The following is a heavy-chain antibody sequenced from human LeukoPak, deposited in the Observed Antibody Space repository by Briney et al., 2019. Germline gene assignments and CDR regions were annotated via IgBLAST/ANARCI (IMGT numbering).Heavy chain of an antibody. J-gene: IGHJ4*02. CDR1: GFTFSSYW. CDR3: AREVYVSRRYYFDY. CDR2: INSDVSST. Sequence: GGSLRPSCSASGFTFSSYWVEWVRQAPGKGLVWVSRINSDVSSTTYADSVKGRFTISRDHAKNTPYLQMNSLRAEDTAVYHCAREVYVSRRYYFDYWGQGTLVTVSS. V-gene: IGHV3-74*01. D-gene: IGHD3-10*02.